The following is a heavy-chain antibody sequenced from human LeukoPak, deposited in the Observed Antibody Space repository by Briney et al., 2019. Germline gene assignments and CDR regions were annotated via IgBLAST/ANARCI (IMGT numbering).Heavy chain of an antibody. CDR1: GFTFSSYA. V-gene: IGHV3-30-3*01. CDR3: ARDEGGSSCFDY. D-gene: IGHD6-13*01. CDR2: ISYDGSNK. Sequence: GGSLRFSCAASGFTFSSYAMHGVRQAPGKGLEWVAVISYDGSNKYYADSVKGRFTISRDNSKNTLYLQMNSLRAEDTAVYYCARDEGGSSCFDYWGQGTLVTVSS. J-gene: IGHJ4*02.